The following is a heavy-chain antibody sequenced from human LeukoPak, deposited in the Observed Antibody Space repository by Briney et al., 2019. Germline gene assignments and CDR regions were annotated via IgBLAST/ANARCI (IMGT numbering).Heavy chain of an antibody. CDR2: ISGSGGST. CDR1: GFTFSSYA. Sequence: GGSLRLSCAASGFTFSSYAMSWVRQAPGKGQEWVSAISGSGGSTYYADSVKGRFTISRDNSKNTLYLQMNSLRAEDTALYYCVSRYCTITNCYKASGTGAFDIWGQGTMVIVSS. D-gene: IGHD2-2*02. J-gene: IGHJ3*02. CDR3: VSRYCTITNCYKASGTGAFDI. V-gene: IGHV3-23*01.